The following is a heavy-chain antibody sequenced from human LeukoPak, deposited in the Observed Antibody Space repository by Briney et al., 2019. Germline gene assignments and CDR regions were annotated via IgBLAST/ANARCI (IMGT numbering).Heavy chain of an antibody. CDR3: ARGPLLWFGEFTFDY. D-gene: IGHD3-10*01. V-gene: IGHV4-59*12. J-gene: IGHJ4*02. Sequence: SETLSLTCTVSGGSISSYYWSWIRQPPGKGLEWIGYIYYSGSTYYNPSLKSRVTISVDTSKNQFSLKLSSVTAADTAVYYCARGPLLWFGEFTFDYWGQGTLVTVSS. CDR1: GGSISSYY. CDR2: IYYSGST.